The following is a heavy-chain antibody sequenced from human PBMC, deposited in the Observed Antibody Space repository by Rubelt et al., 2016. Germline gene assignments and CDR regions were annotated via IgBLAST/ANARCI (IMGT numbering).Heavy chain of an antibody. V-gene: IGHV3-30*04. Sequence: QAPGKGLEWVAVISYDGSNKYYADSVKGRFTISRDNAKNSLYPQMNSLRAEDTAVYYCARDLYDYIDYWGQGTLVTVSS. CDR2: ISYDGSNK. J-gene: IGHJ4*02. CDR3: ARDLYDYIDY. D-gene: IGHD3-10*01.